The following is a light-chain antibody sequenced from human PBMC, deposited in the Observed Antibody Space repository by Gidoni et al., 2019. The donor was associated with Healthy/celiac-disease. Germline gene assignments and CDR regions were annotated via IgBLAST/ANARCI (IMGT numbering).Light chain of an antibody. CDR2: DAS. CDR3: QQYGNLPLT. Sequence: DIQMTQSPSSLSASVGDRVTITCQASQDISNYLTWYQQKPGQAPKLLIYDASNLATGVPSRFSGSGSGTDFTFTISSLQPEDIATYYCQQYGNLPLTFGEGTQVEIK. V-gene: IGKV1-33*01. CDR1: QDISNY. J-gene: IGKJ4*01.